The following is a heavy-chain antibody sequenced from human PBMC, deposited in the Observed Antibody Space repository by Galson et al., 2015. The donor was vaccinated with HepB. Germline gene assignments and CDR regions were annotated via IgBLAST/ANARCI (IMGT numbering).Heavy chain of an antibody. J-gene: IGHJ3*01. CDR2: INPNSGDT. Sequence: SVKVSCKASGYIFGYSYIHWVRQAPGQGLEWMGWINPNSGDTNYAQEFQGRVTMATDTSITTTYMNLSSLGSGDTAIYYCARDLRGGHPLSAFDFWGHGTLVTVSS. V-gene: IGHV1-2*02. CDR1: GYIFGYSY. CDR3: ARDLRGGHPLSAFDF. D-gene: IGHD2-15*01.